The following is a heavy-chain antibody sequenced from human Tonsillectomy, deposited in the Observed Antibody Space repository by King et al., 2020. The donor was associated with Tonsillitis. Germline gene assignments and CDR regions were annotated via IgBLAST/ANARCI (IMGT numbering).Heavy chain of an antibody. CDR2: FSGCGDSR. V-gene: IGHV3-23*04. D-gene: IGHD6-13*01. CDR3: AKGAAAGPATEVDP. CDR1: GFTFSSYA. Sequence: VQLVESGGGLVQPGGSLRLSCAASGFTFSSYAMSWVRQAPGKGLEWVSAFSGCGDSRYYADSVKGRFTISRDNSKNTLYLQMNSLRAEDTAVYYCAKGAAAGPATEVDPWGQGTLVTVSS. J-gene: IGHJ5*02.